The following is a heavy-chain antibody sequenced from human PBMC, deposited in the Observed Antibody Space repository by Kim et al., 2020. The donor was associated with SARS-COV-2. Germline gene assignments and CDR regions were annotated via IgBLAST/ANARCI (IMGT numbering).Heavy chain of an antibody. Sequence: GGSLRLSCAASGFTFSDYYMSWIRQAPGKGLEWVSYISSSGSTIYYADSVKGRFTISRDNAKNSLYLQMNSLRAEDTAVYYCARDQRHGSGIPFYSNFDYWGQGTLVTVSS. J-gene: IGHJ4*02. CDR3: ARDQRHGSGIPFYSNFDY. CDR1: GFTFSDYY. D-gene: IGHD3-3*01. V-gene: IGHV3-11*01. CDR2: ISSSGSTI.